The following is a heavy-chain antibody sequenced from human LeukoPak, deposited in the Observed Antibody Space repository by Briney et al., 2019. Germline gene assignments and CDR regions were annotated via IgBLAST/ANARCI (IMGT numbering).Heavy chain of an antibody. J-gene: IGHJ4*02. D-gene: IGHD6-13*01. V-gene: IGHV3-30-3*01. CDR2: ISYDGSNK. Sequence: GGSLRLSCAASGFTFSSYAMHWVRQAPGKGLEWVAVISYDGSNKYYADSVKGRFTISRDNSENTLYLQMNSLRAEDTAVYYCARGGYSSSWYYFDYWGQGTLVTVSS. CDR1: GFTFSSYA. CDR3: ARGGYSSSWYYFDY.